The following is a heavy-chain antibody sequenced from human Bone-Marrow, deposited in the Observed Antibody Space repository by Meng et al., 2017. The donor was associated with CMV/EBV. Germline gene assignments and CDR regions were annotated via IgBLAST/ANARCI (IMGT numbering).Heavy chain of an antibody. V-gene: IGHV3-48*04. J-gene: IGHJ6*02. Sequence: GESLKISCAAPGFTFSSYSMNWVRQAPGKGLEWISFISPSSGTIYYADSVKGRFTISRDNAKDSLYLQMNSLRAEDTAVYFCAIDRKDCSSTDCYLGMDVWGQGTTVTVPS. CDR3: AIDRKDCSSTDCYLGMDV. D-gene: IGHD2-2*01. CDR2: ISPSSGTI. CDR1: GFTFSSYS.